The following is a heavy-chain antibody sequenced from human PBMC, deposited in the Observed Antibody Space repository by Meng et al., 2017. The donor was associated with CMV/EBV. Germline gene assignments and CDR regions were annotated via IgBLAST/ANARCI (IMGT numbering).Heavy chain of an antibody. Sequence: SGLTFSSYAMSWVRQAPGKGLEWVSAISGSGGSTYYADSVKGRFTISRDNSKNTLYLQMNSLRAEDTAVYYCAKGPHSGWYSDYFDYWGQGTLVTVSS. D-gene: IGHD6-19*01. CDR3: AKGPHSGWYSDYFDY. CDR2: ISGSGGST. J-gene: IGHJ4*02. CDR1: GLTFSSYA. V-gene: IGHV3-23*01.